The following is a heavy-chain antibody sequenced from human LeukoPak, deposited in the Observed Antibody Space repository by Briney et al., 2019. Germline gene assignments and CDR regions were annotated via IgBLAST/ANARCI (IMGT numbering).Heavy chain of an antibody. Sequence: PGGSLRLSCAASGFTFDAYAMRWVRHAPGKGLGWVLGISWNSGSIGYADSVKGRFTISRDNAKNSLYLQMNSLRAEDTASYYCVKDRVATIHTISANYWGQGTLVTVSS. J-gene: IGHJ4*02. CDR2: ISWNSGSI. CDR1: GFTFDAYA. D-gene: IGHD5-24*01. CDR3: VKDRVATIHTISANY. V-gene: IGHV3-9*01.